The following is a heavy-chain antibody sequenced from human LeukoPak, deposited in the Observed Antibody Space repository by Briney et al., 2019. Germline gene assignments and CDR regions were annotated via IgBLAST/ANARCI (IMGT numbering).Heavy chain of an antibody. CDR2: ISSSSSYI. CDR1: GFTFSSYS. V-gene: IGHV3-21*01. CDR3: ARDPGYMAAKNWFDP. J-gene: IGHJ5*02. D-gene: IGHD6-13*01. Sequence: GGSLRLSFSASGFTFSSYSMNWVRQAPGKGLEWVSSISSSSSYIYYADSVKGRFTISRDNAKNSLYLQMNSLRAEDTAVYYCARDPGYMAAKNWFDPWGQGTLVTVSS.